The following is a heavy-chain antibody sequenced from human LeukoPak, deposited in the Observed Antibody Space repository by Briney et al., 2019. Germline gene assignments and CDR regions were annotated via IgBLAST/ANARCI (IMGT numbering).Heavy chain of an antibody. D-gene: IGHD6-19*01. CDR3: ARGFGSSGWYGWFDP. Sequence: ASVTVSCKASGYTFTGYYMHWVRQAPGQGLEWMGWINPNSGGTNYAQKFQGRVTMTRDTSISTAYMELSRLRSDDTAVYYCARGFGSSGWYGWFDPWGQGALVTVSS. CDR2: INPNSGGT. V-gene: IGHV1-2*02. J-gene: IGHJ5*02. CDR1: GYTFTGYY.